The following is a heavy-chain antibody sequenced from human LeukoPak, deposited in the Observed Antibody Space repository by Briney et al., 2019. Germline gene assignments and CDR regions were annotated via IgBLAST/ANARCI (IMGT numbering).Heavy chain of an antibody. V-gene: IGHV3-30*03. CDR1: GFTFSSYG. CDR2: ISYDGSNK. J-gene: IGHJ4*02. Sequence: PGRSLRLSCAASGFTFSSYGMHWVRQAPGKGLEWVAVISYDGSNKYYADSVKGRFTISRDNSKNTLYLQMNSLRAEDTAVYYCARDTHPYSSGSSGYWGQGTLVTVSS. CDR3: ARDTHPYSSGSSGY. D-gene: IGHD6-19*01.